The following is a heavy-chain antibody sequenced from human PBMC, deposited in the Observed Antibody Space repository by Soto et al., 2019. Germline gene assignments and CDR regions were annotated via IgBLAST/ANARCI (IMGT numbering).Heavy chain of an antibody. Sequence: SETLSLTCAVYGGSFSGYYWSWIRQPPGKGLEWIGEINHSGSTNYNPSLKSRVTISVDTSKNQFSLKLSSVTAADTAVYYCASSTSPYYHYGMDVWGQGTTVTVSS. J-gene: IGHJ6*02. CDR3: ASSTSPYYHYGMDV. V-gene: IGHV4-34*01. CDR2: INHSGST. CDR1: GGSFSGYY. D-gene: IGHD2-2*01.